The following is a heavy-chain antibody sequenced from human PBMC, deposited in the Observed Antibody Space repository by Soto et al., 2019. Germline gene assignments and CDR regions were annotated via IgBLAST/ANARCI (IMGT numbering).Heavy chain of an antibody. V-gene: IGHV4-59*01. Sequence: SETLCLTCTVSGDSIRSYYWTWVRQPPGKGLEWIGYISYTAGTNYNPSLKSRVTLSIDTSENQFSLKLSSVTAADTAVYYCSRVFGAYWYFDYWGQGTLVTVSS. CDR3: SRVFGAYWYFDY. CDR1: GDSIRSYY. J-gene: IGHJ4*02. CDR2: ISYTAGT. D-gene: IGHD3-16*01.